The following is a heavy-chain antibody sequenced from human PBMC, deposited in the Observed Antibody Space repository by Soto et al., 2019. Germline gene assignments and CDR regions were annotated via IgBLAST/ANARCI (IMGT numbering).Heavy chain of an antibody. CDR3: AKEGYDSGWHWDF. V-gene: IGHV3-23*01. J-gene: IGHJ4*02. CDR1: GFTFSCSA. Sequence: PGGSLRLSCAASGFTFSCSAMTWVRQAPGKWLEYVSSITSSGSEVFHAASVKGRFTMSRDNPTNMLYLQMNSLRAEDTAVYYCAKEGYDSGWHWDFWGQGALVTVSS. CDR2: ITSSGSEV. D-gene: IGHD6-19*01.